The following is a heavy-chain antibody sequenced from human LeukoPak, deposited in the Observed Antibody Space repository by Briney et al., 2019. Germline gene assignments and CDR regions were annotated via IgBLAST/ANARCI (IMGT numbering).Heavy chain of an antibody. CDR2: IDWDDHK. Sequence: QTLTLTCTFSGFSLITSGMCVSSIRQPPGKALEWLALIDWDDHKYYSTSLKTRLTISKDTFKNQVVLTMTNMDPVDTATYYCARISAYGDYYFDYWGQGTLVTVSS. J-gene: IGHJ4*02. CDR3: ARISAYGDYYFDY. CDR1: GFSLITSGMC. V-gene: IGHV2-70*01. D-gene: IGHD4-17*01.